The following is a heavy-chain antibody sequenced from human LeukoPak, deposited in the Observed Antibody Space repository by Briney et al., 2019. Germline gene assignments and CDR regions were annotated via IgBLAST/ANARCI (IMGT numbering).Heavy chain of an antibody. V-gene: IGHV1-69*04. CDR1: GGTFSSYA. J-gene: IGHJ4*02. Sequence: ASVKVSCKASGGTFSSYAISWVRQAPGQGLEWMGRIIPILDIANYAQKFQGRVTITADKSTSTAYMELSSLRSEDTAVYYCAGEAVGVSGIAVTGPSSNWGQGALVTVSS. D-gene: IGHD6-19*01. CDR2: IIPILDIA. CDR3: AGEAVGVSGIAVTGPSSN.